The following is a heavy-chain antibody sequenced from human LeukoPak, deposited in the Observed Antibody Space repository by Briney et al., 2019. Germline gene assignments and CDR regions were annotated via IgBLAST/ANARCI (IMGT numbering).Heavy chain of an antibody. Sequence: EASVQVSCKASGYTFTSYDINWVRQATGQGLEWMGWMNPKSGNTGYARKFQGRVNMTSNTSISTAYMELSSLRSEDTAVYYCARLPTGGRVPVDYWGQGTLVTVSS. V-gene: IGHV1-8*01. D-gene: IGHD1-14*01. CDR2: MNPKSGNT. CDR1: GYTFTSYD. J-gene: IGHJ4*02. CDR3: ARLPTGGRVPVDY.